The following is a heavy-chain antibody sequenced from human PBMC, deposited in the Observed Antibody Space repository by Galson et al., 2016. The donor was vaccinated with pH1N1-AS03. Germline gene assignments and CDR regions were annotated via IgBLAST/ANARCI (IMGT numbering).Heavy chain of an antibody. V-gene: IGHV1-2*04. D-gene: IGHD1-26*01. Sequence: SVKVSCKASGYIFTGFYVHWVRQAPGQGLEWMGWIDPDTGVTNYAQKFQAWVTMTRDTSISTAYMELYGLKSDDTAIYFWARDPRGPCSSATCPTTYYFGMDVWVQGTTGIVSS. CDR1: GYIFTGFY. J-gene: IGHJ6*02. CDR3: ARDPRGPCSSATCPTTYYFGMDV. CDR2: IDPDTGVT.